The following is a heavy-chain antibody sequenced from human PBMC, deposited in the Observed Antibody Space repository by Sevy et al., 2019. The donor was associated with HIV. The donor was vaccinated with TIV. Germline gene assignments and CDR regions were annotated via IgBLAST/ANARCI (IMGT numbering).Heavy chain of an antibody. CDR1: GYILSELS. CDR2: FDPEQGER. Sequence: ASVKVSCKVSGYILSELSMHWVRQAPGKGLEWMGGFDPEQGERMYVQKFQGRVTMTEDTSTDTAYMDLSSLRSEDTAVYYCASYKVRVDPGVIFDFWGQGTLVTVSS. V-gene: IGHV1-24*01. D-gene: IGHD3-10*01. J-gene: IGHJ4*02. CDR3: ASYKVRVDPGVIFDF.